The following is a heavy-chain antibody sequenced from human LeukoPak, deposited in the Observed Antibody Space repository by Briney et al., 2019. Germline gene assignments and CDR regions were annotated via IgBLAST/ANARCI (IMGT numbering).Heavy chain of an antibody. J-gene: IGHJ2*01. CDR2: INPNSGGT. Sequence: ASVKVSCKASGYTFTGYYMHWVRQAPGQGLEWMGWINPNSGGTNYAQKFQGRVTMTRDTSISTAYMELSRLRSDDTAVYYCARLSTDGGSGSYYKGFYWYFDLWGRGTLVTVSS. D-gene: IGHD3-10*01. CDR1: GYTFTGYY. CDR3: ARLSTDGGSGSYYKGFYWYFDL. V-gene: IGHV1-2*02.